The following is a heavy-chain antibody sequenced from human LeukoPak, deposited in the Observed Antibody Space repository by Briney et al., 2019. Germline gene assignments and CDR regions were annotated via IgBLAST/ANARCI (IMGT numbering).Heavy chain of an antibody. V-gene: IGHV3-7*01. CDR2: IAQDGREK. D-gene: IGHD6-13*01. CDR3: AREKQGSSWYDGKESFDY. CDR1: TFTFSNSW. J-gene: IGHJ4*02. Sequence: GGSLKLSCVASTFTFSNSWMSWVRQVPGKGPEWVANIAQDGREKNYVDSVKSRFIISRDNGKNSLYLEMNSLRAEDTAVYYCAREKQGSSWYDGKESFDYWGQGTLVTVSS.